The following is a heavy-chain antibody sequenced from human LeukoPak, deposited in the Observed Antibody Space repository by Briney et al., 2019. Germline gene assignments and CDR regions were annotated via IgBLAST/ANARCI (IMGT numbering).Heavy chain of an antibody. Sequence: GASVNVSFTASGGTFISYAISWVRQAPGQGLEWMGRIIPILDIANYAQKFQGRVTITADKSTSTAYMELSSLRSEDTAVYYCARDPAATAGVAAAGSYYFDYWGQGTLVTVSS. CDR2: IIPILDIA. CDR3: ARDPAATAGVAAAGSYYFDY. V-gene: IGHV1-69*04. CDR1: GGTFISYA. J-gene: IGHJ4*02. D-gene: IGHD6-13*01.